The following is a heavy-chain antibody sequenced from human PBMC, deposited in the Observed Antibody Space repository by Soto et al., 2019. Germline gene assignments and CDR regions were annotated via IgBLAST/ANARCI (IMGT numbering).Heavy chain of an antibody. V-gene: IGHV4-34*01. CDR1: GGSFSGYY. D-gene: IGHD6-13*01. J-gene: IGHJ4*02. CDR2: INHSGST. Sequence: SETLSLTCAVYGGSFSGYYWSWIRQPPGKGLEWIGEINHSGSTNYNPSLKSRVTISVDTSKNQFSLKLSSVTAADAAVYYCAYSSTPFDYWGQGTLVTVSS. CDR3: AYSSTPFDY.